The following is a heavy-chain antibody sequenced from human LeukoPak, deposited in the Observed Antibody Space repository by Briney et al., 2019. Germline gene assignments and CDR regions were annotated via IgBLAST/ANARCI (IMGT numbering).Heavy chain of an antibody. CDR1: GFTFSSYA. CDR3: AKDQGDSSGFHYGPLDY. CDR2: ISGSGGST. D-gene: IGHD3-22*01. J-gene: IGHJ4*02. Sequence: GGSLRLSCAASGFTFSSYAMSWVRQAPGKGLEWVSGISGSGGSTYYADSVKGRLTISRDNSKNTLYLQMNSLRAEDTAVYYCAKDQGDSSGFHYGPLDYWGQGTLVTVSS. V-gene: IGHV3-23*01.